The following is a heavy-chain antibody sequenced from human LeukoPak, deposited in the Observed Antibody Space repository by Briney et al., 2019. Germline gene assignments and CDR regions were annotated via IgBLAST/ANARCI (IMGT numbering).Heavy chain of an antibody. CDR3: ARSAHTRFIAAAGTCDY. V-gene: IGHV3-21*01. CDR1: GFTFSSYS. CDR2: ISSSSTYL. D-gene: IGHD6-13*01. J-gene: IGHJ4*02. Sequence: SGGSLRLSCAASGFTFSSYSMNWVRQAPGKGLEWVSSISSSSTYLYYADSVKGRFTISRDNAKNSLYLQMNSLRAEDTAVYYCARSAHTRFIAAAGTCDYWGQGTLVTVSS.